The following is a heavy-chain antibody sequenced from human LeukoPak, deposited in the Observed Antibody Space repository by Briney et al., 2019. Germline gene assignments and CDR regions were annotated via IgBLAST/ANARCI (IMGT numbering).Heavy chain of an antibody. CDR1: GGSISSSSYY. CDR3: ASRTIAAAGWGDDAFDI. D-gene: IGHD6-13*01. CDR2: IYYSGST. Sequence: PSETLSLTCTVSGGSISSSSYYWGWIRQPPGEGLEWIGSIYYSGSTNYNPSLKSRVTISVDTSKNQFSLKLSSVTAADTAVYYCASRTIAAAGWGDDAFDIWGQGTMVTVSS. V-gene: IGHV4-39*07. J-gene: IGHJ3*02.